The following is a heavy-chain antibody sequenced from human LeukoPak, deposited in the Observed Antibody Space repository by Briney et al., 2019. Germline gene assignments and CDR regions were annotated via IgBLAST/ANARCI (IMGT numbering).Heavy chain of an antibody. J-gene: IGHJ6*02. D-gene: IGHD5-18*01. CDR3: ANGFQGYTYYYGMDV. V-gene: IGHV3-23*01. Sequence: GGSPRLSCAASGLPFSSYAMSWVRQAPGKGLEWVSGISGSGGSTYYADSVKGRFTISRDNSKNTLNLQMSSLTAEDTAVYYCANGFQGYTYYYGMDVWGQGTTVTVSS. CDR1: GLPFSSYA. CDR2: ISGSGGST.